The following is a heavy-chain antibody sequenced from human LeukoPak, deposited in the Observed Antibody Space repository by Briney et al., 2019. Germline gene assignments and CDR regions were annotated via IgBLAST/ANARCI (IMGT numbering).Heavy chain of an antibody. D-gene: IGHD5-24*01. Sequence: ASVKVSCKTSGHIFTTHYIHWMRQAPGQRLEWLGRVNTDNTKSEYSQKFQGRVIITRDTSASTAYVEMSGLRSEDTAMYYCAMSVEMAAIPSFDYWGQGTLVTVSS. V-gene: IGHV1-3*04. CDR2: VNTDNTKS. CDR1: GHIFTTHY. CDR3: AMSVEMAAIPSFDY. J-gene: IGHJ4*02.